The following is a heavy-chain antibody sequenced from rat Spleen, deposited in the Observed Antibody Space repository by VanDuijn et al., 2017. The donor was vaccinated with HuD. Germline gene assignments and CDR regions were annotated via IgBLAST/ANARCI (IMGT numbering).Heavy chain of an antibody. V-gene: IGHV5-20*01. CDR3: TRVGYSSYIPYYFDY. CDR2: ITNTGGST. Sequence: EVQLVESGGGLVQPGRSLKLSCAASGFTFSDYYMAWVRQAPTEGLEWVASITNTGGSTYYPDSVKGRFTISRDNAKSTLYLQMNSLRSEDTATYYCTRVGYSSYIPYYFDYWGQGVMVTVSS. D-gene: IGHD1-2*01. CDR1: GFTFSDYY. J-gene: IGHJ2*01.